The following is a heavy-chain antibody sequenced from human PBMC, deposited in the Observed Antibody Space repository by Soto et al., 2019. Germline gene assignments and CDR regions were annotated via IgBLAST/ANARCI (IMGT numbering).Heavy chain of an antibody. CDR2: MNPNSGNT. Sequence: VKLGHPGAKVKKPGASVKVSSKASGYTLTSYNINWVRQAPGQGFGWLGWMNPNSGNTGFAQKFQGRVTMTRNTSISTAYMELSSLRSEDTAVYYCARVTGYLMYYFDYWGQGTLVTVSS. V-gene: IGHV1-8*01. J-gene: IGHJ4*02. CDR3: ARVTGYLMYYFDY. CDR1: GYTLTSYN. D-gene: IGHD3-9*01.